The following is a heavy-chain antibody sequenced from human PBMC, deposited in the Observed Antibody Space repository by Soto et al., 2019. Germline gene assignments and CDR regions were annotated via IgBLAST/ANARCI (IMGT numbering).Heavy chain of an antibody. Sequence: LQESGPGLVKPSQTLSLTCSVSGGSLNNNDYYWSWIRQTPGKGLEWIGYVYYSGSSDYIPSLKSRLSMSIDKSKNQFHLKLNSVTAADTATYYCARMSYFYDKWYFDLWGRGTLVTVSS. CDR1: GGSLNNNDYY. D-gene: IGHD3-22*01. CDR3: ARMSYFYDKWYFDL. J-gene: IGHJ2*01. V-gene: IGHV4-30-4*01. CDR2: VYYSGSS.